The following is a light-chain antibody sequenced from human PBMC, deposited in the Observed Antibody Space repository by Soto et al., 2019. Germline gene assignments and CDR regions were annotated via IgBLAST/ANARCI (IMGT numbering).Light chain of an antibody. CDR3: CSYAASTTWV. CDR1: SSDVGRYNL. CDR2: EGS. Sequence: QSAPTQPASVSGSPGQSITISCAGTSSDVGRYNLVSWFQQHPGKAPKLMIYEGSKRPSGVSNRFSGSKSGNTASLTISGLQAEDEADYYCCSYAASTTWVFGGGTKVTVL. J-gene: IGLJ3*02. V-gene: IGLV2-23*01.